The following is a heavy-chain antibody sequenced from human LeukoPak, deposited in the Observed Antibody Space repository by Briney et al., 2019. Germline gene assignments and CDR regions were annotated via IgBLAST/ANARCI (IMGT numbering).Heavy chain of an antibody. D-gene: IGHD3-22*01. Sequence: ASVKVSCHASGSTFTSYAMNWVRPAPGQGLEWMGWINTNTGNPTYAQGFTGRFVFSLDTSVSTAYLQISSLKAEDTAVYYCAGNYYDSSGYGIFDDWGQGTLVTVSS. J-gene: IGHJ4*02. CDR3: AGNYYDSSGYGIFDD. CDR1: GSTFTSYA. CDR2: INTNTGNP. V-gene: IGHV7-4-1*02.